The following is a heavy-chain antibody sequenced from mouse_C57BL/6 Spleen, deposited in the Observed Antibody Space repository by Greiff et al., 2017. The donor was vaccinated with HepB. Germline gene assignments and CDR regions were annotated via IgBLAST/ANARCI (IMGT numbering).Heavy chain of an antibody. CDR2: IYPGDGDT. J-gene: IGHJ2*01. CDR3: ARYDYGSSCDY. V-gene: IGHV1-80*01. D-gene: IGHD1-1*01. Sequence: QVHVKQSGAELVKPGASVKISCKASGYAFSSYWMNWVKQRPGKGLEWIGQIYPGDGDTNYNGKFKGKATLTADKSSSTAYMQLSSLTSEDSAVYFCARYDYGSSCDYWGQGTTLTVSS. CDR1: GYAFSSYW.